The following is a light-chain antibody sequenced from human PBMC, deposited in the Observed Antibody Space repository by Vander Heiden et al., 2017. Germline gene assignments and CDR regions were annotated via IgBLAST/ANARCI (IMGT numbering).Light chain of an antibody. CDR3: QQYNNWPQT. J-gene: IGKJ1*01. CDR1: QSVSSN. CDR2: GAS. V-gene: IGKV3-15*01. Sequence: EIVITQSPATLSVSPGERATLSCRASQSVSSNLAWYQQKPGQAPRLLIYGASNRATGIPARFSGSGSGTEFTLTISSLQSEDFAVYYCQQYNNWPQTFGQGTKVEIK.